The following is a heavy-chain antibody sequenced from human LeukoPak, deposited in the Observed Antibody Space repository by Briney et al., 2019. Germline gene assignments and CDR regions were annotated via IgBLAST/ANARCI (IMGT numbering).Heavy chain of an antibody. CDR2: IYYSGST. V-gene: IGHV4-39*01. J-gene: IGHJ4*02. Sequence: SETLSLTCTVSGGSISSSSYYWGWIRQPPGKGLKWIGSIYYSGSTYYNPSLKSRVTISVDTSKNQFSLKLSSVTAADTAVYYCARQSSSSWYNGYWGQGTLVTVSS. CDR1: GGSISSSSYY. CDR3: ARQSSSSWYNGY. D-gene: IGHD6-13*01.